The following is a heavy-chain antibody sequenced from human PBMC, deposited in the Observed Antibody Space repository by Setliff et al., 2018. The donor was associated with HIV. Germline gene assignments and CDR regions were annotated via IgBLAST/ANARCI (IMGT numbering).Heavy chain of an antibody. D-gene: IGHD6-13*01. CDR1: GFTFSSYG. CDR3: TKNLYSSRWSPLDY. V-gene: IGHV3-30*02. CDR2: IRYDGTYK. Sequence: PGGSLRLSCAASGFTFSSYGMHWVRQAPGKGLEWVAFIRYDGTYKYYADSLKGRFTISRDNSKNTLYLQMDSLRAEDTAVYYCTKNLYSSRWSPLDYWGQGTLVTVSS. J-gene: IGHJ4*02.